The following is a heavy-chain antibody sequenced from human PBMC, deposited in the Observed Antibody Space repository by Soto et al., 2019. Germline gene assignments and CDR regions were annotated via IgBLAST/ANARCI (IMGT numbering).Heavy chain of an antibody. J-gene: IGHJ6*02. V-gene: IGHV4-39*01. CDR1: GVSIRSSSYY. D-gene: IGHD3-22*01. Sequence: QLQLQESGPGLVKPSDTLSLTCTVSGVSIRSSSYYWGWIRQPPGKGLEWIGSIYYSGSTYYNPSLKSPVTISVDTSKNQFSLELSSVAAADTAVYYCARSDPPSSGLPPSYYYNGMDVWGQGTTVIVSS. CDR3: ARSDPPSSGLPPSYYYNGMDV. CDR2: IYYSGST.